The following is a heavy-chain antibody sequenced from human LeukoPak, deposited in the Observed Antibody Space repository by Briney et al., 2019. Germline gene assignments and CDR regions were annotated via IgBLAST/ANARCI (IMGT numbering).Heavy chain of an antibody. D-gene: IGHD3-16*01. Sequence: SETLSLTCTVSGGSISSGSYYWSWIWQPPGKGLEWTGYIHYSGSTNYNPSLKSRVTISVDTSKNQFSLKLSSVTAADTAVYFCARGAHYAWNSWGQGTLVTVSS. CDR1: GGSISSGSYY. J-gene: IGHJ4*02. CDR2: IHYSGST. CDR3: ARGAHYAWNS. V-gene: IGHV4-61*01.